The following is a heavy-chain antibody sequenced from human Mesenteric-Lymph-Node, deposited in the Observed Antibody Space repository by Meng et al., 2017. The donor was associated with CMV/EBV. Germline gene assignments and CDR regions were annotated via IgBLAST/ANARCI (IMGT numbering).Heavy chain of an antibody. V-gene: IGHV3-21*01. CDR2: ISNTGNFI. Sequence: GESLKISCATSGFTSSDYNLAWVRQAPGKGLEWVSSISNTGNFIYYADSVKGRFTISRDNAENSLYLEMNSLRAEDAAVYYCARLIAAAAPFDYWGQGTLVTVSS. CDR1: GFTSSDYN. J-gene: IGHJ4*02. CDR3: ARLIAAAAPFDY. D-gene: IGHD6-13*01.